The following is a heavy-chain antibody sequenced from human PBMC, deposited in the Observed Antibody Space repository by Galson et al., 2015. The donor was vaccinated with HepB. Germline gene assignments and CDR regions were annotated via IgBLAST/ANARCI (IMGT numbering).Heavy chain of an antibody. Sequence: SLRLSCAASGFTFSSYGMHWVRQAPGKGLEWVAVISYDGSNKYYADSVKGRFTISRDNSKNTLYLQMNSLRAEDTAVYYCAKDLRDEYYGSGPRGYFDYWGQGTLVTVSS. CDR1: GFTFSSYG. V-gene: IGHV3-30*18. J-gene: IGHJ4*02. CDR2: ISYDGSNK. CDR3: AKDLRDEYYGSGPRGYFDY. D-gene: IGHD3-10*01.